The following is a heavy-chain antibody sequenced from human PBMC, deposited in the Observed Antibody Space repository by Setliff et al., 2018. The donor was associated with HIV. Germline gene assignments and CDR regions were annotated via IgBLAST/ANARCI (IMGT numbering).Heavy chain of an antibody. CDR1: GGTFSSYA. CDR2: IIPILGIA. V-gene: IGHV1-69*10. Sequence: SVKVSCKASGGTFSSYAISWVRQAPGQGLEWMGGIIPILGIANYAQKFQGRVTITADKSTSAAYMELSSLRSEDTAVYYCARVPNCGSTSCYLYFDYWGQGTLVTVSS. D-gene: IGHD2-2*01. J-gene: IGHJ4*02. CDR3: ARVPNCGSTSCYLYFDY.